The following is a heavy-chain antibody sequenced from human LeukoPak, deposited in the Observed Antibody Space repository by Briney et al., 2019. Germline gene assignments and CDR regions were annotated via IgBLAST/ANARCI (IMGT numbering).Heavy chain of an antibody. V-gene: IGHV3-7*01. CDR1: GFTFSNYW. J-gene: IGHJ4*02. CDR3: TRVPYGDYWSSDY. D-gene: IGHD4-17*01. Sequence: PGGSLRLSCAASGFTFSNYWMSWVRQAPGKGLEWVANIKHDEIEKYYVDSVKGRFTISRDNAKNSVCLQMNSLRVEDTAIYYCTRVPYGDYWSSDYWGQGTLVTVSS. CDR2: IKHDEIEK.